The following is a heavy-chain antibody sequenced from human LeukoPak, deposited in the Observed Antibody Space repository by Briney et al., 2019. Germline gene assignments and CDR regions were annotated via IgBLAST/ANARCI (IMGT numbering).Heavy chain of an antibody. CDR1: GFTFSNVW. CDR3: GRYGQVPID. CDR2: IKQDGSEK. Sequence: GGSLRLSCAASGFTFSNVWMSWVRQAPGKGLEWVANIKQDGSEKSYVDSVKGRFTISRDNAKNSLYLQMNSLRVEDTAVYYCGRYGQVPIDWGQGTLVTVSS. J-gene: IGHJ4*02. D-gene: IGHD3-10*01. V-gene: IGHV3-7*03.